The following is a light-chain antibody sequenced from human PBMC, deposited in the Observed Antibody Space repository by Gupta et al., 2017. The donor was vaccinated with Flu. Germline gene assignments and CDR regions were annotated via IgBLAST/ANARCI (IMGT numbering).Light chain of an antibody. CDR2: WAS. Sequence: DIVMTQSPDSLAVSLGARATINCKSSQSVLYSSNNRNYLAWYQQRPGQSPKLLIYWASTRESGVPDRFSGSGSGTDFTLTISSLQAEDVAVYYCQQEDSIPITFGRGTNVEIK. V-gene: IGKV4-1*01. J-gene: IGKJ4*01. CDR3: QQEDSIPIT. CDR1: QSVLYSSNNRNY.